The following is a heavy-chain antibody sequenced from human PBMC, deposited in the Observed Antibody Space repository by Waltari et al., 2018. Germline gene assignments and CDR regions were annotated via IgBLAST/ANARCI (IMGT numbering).Heavy chain of an antibody. Sequence: EVQLLESGGTLVQPGGSLRVSCAASGVIVRSNAFSWVRQAPGKGLEWVSSISGSGESTYYAESVKGRFTISRDNSKHTVFLQMDNLRVDDTAVYYCARDPLNDYGGWDDYWGQGTLVTVSS. CDR2: ISGSGEST. V-gene: IGHV3-23*01. J-gene: IGHJ4*02. D-gene: IGHD4-17*01. CDR1: GVIVRSNA. CDR3: ARDPLNDYGGWDDY.